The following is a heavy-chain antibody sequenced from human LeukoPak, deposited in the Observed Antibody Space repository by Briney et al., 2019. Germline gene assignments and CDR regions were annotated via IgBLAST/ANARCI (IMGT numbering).Heavy chain of an antibody. D-gene: IGHD6-19*01. Sequence: GGSLRLSCAASGFTFSDYALTWVRQAPGKGLQWVSVITGNGGSTYYADSVKGRFTISRDNSKNTLYLQMKSLRAEDTAVYYCARERNLEIAVAGTIFNYWGQGALVTVSS. CDR1: GFTFSDYA. CDR2: ITGNGGST. J-gene: IGHJ4*02. V-gene: IGHV3-23*01. CDR3: ARERNLEIAVAGTIFNY.